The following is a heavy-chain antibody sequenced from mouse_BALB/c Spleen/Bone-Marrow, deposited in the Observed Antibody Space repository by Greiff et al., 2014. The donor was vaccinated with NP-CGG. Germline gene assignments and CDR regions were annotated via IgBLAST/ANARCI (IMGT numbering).Heavy chain of an antibody. Sequence: ESGAELVRPGSSVKISCKASGYAFSNYWMNWTKQRPRQGLEWIGQIYPGDGDTNYNGEFKGKATLTADKSSNTAYMQLSSLTSEDSAVYFCASRGDYSYSMDYWGQGTSVTVSS. D-gene: IGHD1-1*01. CDR2: IYPGDGDT. J-gene: IGHJ4*01. CDR3: ASRGDYSYSMDY. V-gene: IGHV1-80*01. CDR1: GYAFSNYW.